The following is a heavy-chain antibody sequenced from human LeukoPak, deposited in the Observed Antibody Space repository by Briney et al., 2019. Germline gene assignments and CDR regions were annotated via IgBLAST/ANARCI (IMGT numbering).Heavy chain of an antibody. V-gene: IGHV4-38-2*01. CDR1: GYSISSGYY. J-gene: IGHJ3*02. CDR3: ARLDGSYRLGAFDI. CDR2: IYHSGST. Sequence: SETLSLTCAVSGYSISSGYYWGWIRQPPRKGLEWIGSIYHSGSTYYNPSLKSRVTISVDTSKNQFSLRLSSVTAADTAVYYCARLDGSYRLGAFDIWGQGTMVTVSS. D-gene: IGHD1-26*01.